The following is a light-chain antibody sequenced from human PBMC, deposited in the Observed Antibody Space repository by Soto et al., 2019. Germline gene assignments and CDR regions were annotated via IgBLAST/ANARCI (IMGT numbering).Light chain of an antibody. CDR2: AAS. J-gene: IGKJ1*01. V-gene: IGKV1-27*01. CDR1: QGISNY. Sequence: DIQMTQSPSSLSASVVDRVTITGRASQGISNYLAWYQQKPWKVPKLLIYAASTLQSGVPSRFSGSGPGTDFNLTISSLQPDDFATYYCQQYNSYPRTFGQGTKV. CDR3: QQYNSYPRT.